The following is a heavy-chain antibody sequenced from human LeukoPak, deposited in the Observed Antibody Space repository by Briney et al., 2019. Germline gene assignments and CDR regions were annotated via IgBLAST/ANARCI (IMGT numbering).Heavy chain of an antibody. CDR1: GDTFSSYT. CDR3: ARGGGEYSSSSPFDY. Sequence: SVKVSCKASGDTFSSYTINWVRQAPGQGGEGMGGIIHILGTAHYAQKFQGRVTITADESTSTAYMALSSLRSEDTAVYFCARGGGEYSSSSPFDYWGQGTLVTVSS. D-gene: IGHD6-6*01. V-gene: IGHV1-69*16. CDR2: IIHILGTA. J-gene: IGHJ4*02.